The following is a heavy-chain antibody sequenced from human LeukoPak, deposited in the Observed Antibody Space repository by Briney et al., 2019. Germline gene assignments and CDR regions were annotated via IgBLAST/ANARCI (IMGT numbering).Heavy chain of an antibody. CDR3: AKAGPRYCYDSSGYYYFGH. V-gene: IGHV3-23*01. J-gene: IGHJ3*01. Sequence: GGSLRLSCAASGFTFSSYSMNWVRQAPGKGLEWVSAISGSGGSTYYADSVKGRFTISRDNSKNTLYLQMNSLRAEDTAVYYCAKAGPRYCYDSSGYYYFGHWGQGTMVTVSS. CDR1: GFTFSSYS. D-gene: IGHD3-22*01. CDR2: ISGSGGST.